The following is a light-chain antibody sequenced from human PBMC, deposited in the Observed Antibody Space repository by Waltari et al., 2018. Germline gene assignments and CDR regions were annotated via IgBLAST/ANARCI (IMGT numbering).Light chain of an antibody. CDR3: QHYVRLPAT. CDR1: QSVSRS. J-gene: IGKJ1*01. V-gene: IGKV3-20*01. Sequence: ILLTQSPGTLALSPGERATLSCRASQSVSRSLAWYQQKPGQAPKLLIYGASTRATGIPDRFSGIGSGTDFSLTISSQRPEEFAIYFCQHYVRLPATFGQGTKVEIK. CDR2: GAS.